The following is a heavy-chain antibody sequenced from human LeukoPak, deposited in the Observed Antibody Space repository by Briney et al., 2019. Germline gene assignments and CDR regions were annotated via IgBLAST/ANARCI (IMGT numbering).Heavy chain of an antibody. CDR2: INPNSGGT. CDR3: ARDRTYCSSINCYAFDY. V-gene: IGHV1-2*02. J-gene: IGHJ4*02. CDR1: GYTFTGYY. Sequence: WASVKVSCKASGYTFTGYYMHWVRQAPGQGLERMGWINPNSGGTNYAQKFQGRVTMTRDTSISTAYMELSRLRSDDTAVYYCARDRTYCSSINCYAFDYWGQGTLVTVST. D-gene: IGHD2-2*01.